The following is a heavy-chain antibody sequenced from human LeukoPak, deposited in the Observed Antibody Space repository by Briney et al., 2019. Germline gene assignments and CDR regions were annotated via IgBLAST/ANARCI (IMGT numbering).Heavy chain of an antibody. CDR1: GFTFGSFA. CDR3: GKTTAGYSSGQKPAWPVDY. J-gene: IGHJ4*02. Sequence: GGSLRLSCEASGFTFGSFAMYWVRQAPGKGLDWIAGIFGSGGSPHYADSVKGRFTISRDNSKNTVYLQINSLRAEDTAVYYCGKTTAGYSSGQKPAWPVDYWGQGTLVTVFS. D-gene: IGHD5-18*01. V-gene: IGHV3-23*01. CDR2: IFGSGGSP.